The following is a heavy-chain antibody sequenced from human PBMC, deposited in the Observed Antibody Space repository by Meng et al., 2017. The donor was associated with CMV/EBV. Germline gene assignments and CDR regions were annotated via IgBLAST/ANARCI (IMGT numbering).Heavy chain of an antibody. Sequence: GESLKISCAASGFTFSSYAMSWVRQAPGKGLEWVSVIYSGGSSTYYADSVKGRFTISRDSSKNTLYLQMNSLRAEDTAVYYCAKDIRVTMVRGGNYYYYGMDVWGQGTTVTVSS. D-gene: IGHD3-10*01. J-gene: IGHJ6*02. CDR1: GFTFSSYA. CDR3: AKDIRVTMVRGGNYYYYGMDV. V-gene: IGHV3-23*03. CDR2: IYSGGSST.